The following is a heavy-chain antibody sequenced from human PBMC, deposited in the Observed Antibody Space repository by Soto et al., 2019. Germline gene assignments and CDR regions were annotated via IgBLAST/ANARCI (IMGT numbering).Heavy chain of an antibody. Sequence: SGPTLVHPTQTLTLTCTFSGFSLSTRGVGVGWTRQPPGKALAWLGFIYWNDDKRYSPSLKSRLTITHHTSKTPVVLTMTPIDPVDTATYYCAHSLLYSSISSSRADYYHHRLDVWGQGTTVTVSS. V-gene: IGHV2-5*01. CDR3: AHSLLYSSISSSRADYYHHRLDV. CDR1: GFSLSTRGVG. J-gene: IGHJ6*02. CDR2: IYWNDDK. D-gene: IGHD6-13*01.